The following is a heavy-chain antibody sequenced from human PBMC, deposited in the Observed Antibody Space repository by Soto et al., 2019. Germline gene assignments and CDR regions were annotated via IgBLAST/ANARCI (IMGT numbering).Heavy chain of an antibody. D-gene: IGHD1-1*01. CDR3: ARDHRVYPRRNGTHSHWYFDL. J-gene: IGHJ2*01. CDR1: GFTFSSYA. Sequence: QVQLVESGGGVVQPGRSLRLSCAASGFTFSSYAMHWARQAPGKGLEWVAVISYDGSNKYYADSVKGRFTISRDNSKNTLYLQMNSLRAEDTAVYYCARDHRVYPRRNGTHSHWYFDLWGRGTLVTVSS. V-gene: IGHV3-30-3*01. CDR2: ISYDGSNK.